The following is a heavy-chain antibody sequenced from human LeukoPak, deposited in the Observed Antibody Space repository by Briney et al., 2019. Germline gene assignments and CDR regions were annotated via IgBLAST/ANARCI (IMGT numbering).Heavy chain of an antibody. V-gene: IGHV4-59*11. J-gene: IGHJ4*02. CDR2: IYYSGSI. D-gene: IGHD3-3*01. CDR1: GGSISSHY. CDR3: ARVPYYDFWSGYAWYFDY. Sequence: SETLSLTCTVSGGSISSHYWSWIRQPPGKGLEWIGYIYYSGSINYNPSLKSRVTISVDTSKNQFSLKLSSVTAADTAVYYCARVPYYDFWSGYAWYFDYWGQGTLVTVSS.